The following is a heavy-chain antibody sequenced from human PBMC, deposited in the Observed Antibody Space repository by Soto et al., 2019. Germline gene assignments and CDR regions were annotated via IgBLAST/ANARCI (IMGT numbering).Heavy chain of an antibody. CDR1: GYTFTSYG. V-gene: IGHV1-18*01. Sequence: ASVKVSCKASGYTFTSYGISWVRQAPGQGLEWMGWISAYNGNTKYAQKLQGRVTMTTDTSTSTAYMELRSLRSDDTAVYYCARDYMVRGVMRWFDPWGQGTLVTVSS. D-gene: IGHD3-10*01. CDR3: ARDYMVRGVMRWFDP. J-gene: IGHJ5*02. CDR2: ISAYNGNT.